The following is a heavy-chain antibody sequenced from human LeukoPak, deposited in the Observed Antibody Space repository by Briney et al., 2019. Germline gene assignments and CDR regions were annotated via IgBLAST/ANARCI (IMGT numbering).Heavy chain of an antibody. CDR3: AVGYHYDSSGYYGLDY. CDR1: GFTFSSYE. V-gene: IGHV3-48*03. Sequence: GGSLRLSCAASGFTFSSYEMNWVRQAPGKGLEWVSYISSSGSTIYNADSVKGRFTISRDNAKNSLYLQMNSLRAEDTAVYYCAVGYHYDSSGYYGLDYWGQGTLVTVSS. D-gene: IGHD3-22*01. CDR2: ISSSGSTI. J-gene: IGHJ4*02.